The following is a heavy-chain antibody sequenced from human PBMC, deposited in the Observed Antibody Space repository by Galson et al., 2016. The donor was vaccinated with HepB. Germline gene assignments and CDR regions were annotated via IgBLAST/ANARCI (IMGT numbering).Heavy chain of an antibody. J-gene: IGHJ6*02. CDR3: ARGRGGYYYDMDV. CDR1: GDTFIGYW. D-gene: IGHD3-3*01. V-gene: IGHV5-51*01. Sequence: QSGAEVKKPGESLKISCQGSGDTFIGYWIVWVRQLPGKGLEWMGTIFPSAPTIKYSPSFRGQVTISADKSITTAYLQWSTLKASDTAIFYCARGRGGYYYDMDVWGQGTAVTVS. CDR2: IFPSAPTI.